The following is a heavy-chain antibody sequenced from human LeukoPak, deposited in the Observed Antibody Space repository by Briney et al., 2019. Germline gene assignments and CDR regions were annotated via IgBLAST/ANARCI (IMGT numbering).Heavy chain of an antibody. CDR3: VKDNGIPYYYAMEA. J-gene: IGHJ6*02. D-gene: IGHD1-14*01. V-gene: IGHV3-NL1*01. CDR1: GFTFSNYG. CDR2: IYSGGST. Sequence: PGGSLRLSCAASGFTFSNYGMNWVRQAPGKGLEWVSLIYSGGSTYYADSVKGRFTISRDNAKNSLYLQMNSLRVEDTALYYCVKDNGIPYYYAMEAWGQGTTVTVSS.